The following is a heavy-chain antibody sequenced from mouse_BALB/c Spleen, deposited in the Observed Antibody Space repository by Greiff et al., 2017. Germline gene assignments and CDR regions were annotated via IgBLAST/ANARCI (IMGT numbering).Heavy chain of an antibody. J-gene: IGHJ3*01. D-gene: IGHD2-14*01. Sequence: EVKLQESGAELVKPGASVKLSCTASGFNIKDTYMHWVKQRPEQGLEWIGRIDPANGNTKYDPKFQGKATITADTSSNTAYLQLSSLTSEDTAVYYCASDYRYDDFAYWGQGTLVTVSA. CDR1: GFNIKDTY. CDR2: IDPANGNT. V-gene: IGHV14-3*02. CDR3: ASDYRYDDFAY.